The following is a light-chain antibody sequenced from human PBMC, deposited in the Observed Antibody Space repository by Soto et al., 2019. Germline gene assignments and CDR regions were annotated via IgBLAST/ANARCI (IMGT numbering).Light chain of an antibody. CDR3: QQYSSYSIWK. V-gene: IGKV1-5*01. CDR1: QSISSR. J-gene: IGKJ1*01. CDR2: DAS. Sequence: DIQMTQSPSTLSASVGDRVTITCRASQSISSRLAWYQQKPGKAPKLLIYDASSLESGVPSRFSGSGSGTEFTLTIISLQPDDFATYYCQQYSSYSIWKFRQGTKVDIK.